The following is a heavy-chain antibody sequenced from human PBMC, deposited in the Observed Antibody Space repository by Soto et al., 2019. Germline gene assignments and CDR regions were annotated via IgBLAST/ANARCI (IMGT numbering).Heavy chain of an antibody. CDR2: ISSNGGST. J-gene: IGHJ4*02. Sequence: EVQLVESGGGLVQPGGSLRLSCAASGFTFSSYAMHWVRQAPGKGLEYVSAISSNGGSTYYANSVKGRFTISRDNSKNTLYLQMGSVGAEDMAVYYCARQGRAVSSYYFDSCGQGTLVTVSS. D-gene: IGHD3-10*01. V-gene: IGHV3-64*01. CDR1: GFTFSSYA. CDR3: ARQGRAVSSYYFDS.